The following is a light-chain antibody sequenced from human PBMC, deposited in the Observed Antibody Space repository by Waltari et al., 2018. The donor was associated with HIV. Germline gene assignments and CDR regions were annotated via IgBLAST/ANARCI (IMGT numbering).Light chain of an antibody. Sequence: QSVLTQPPSASGTPGQRVTISCSGSSSNIGSNTVNWYQQLPGTAPNLLNYSNNRRPSGVQDRFSGSKSGTSASLTVSGLQSEEEAVNYCAAWDDSLNGQYVFGTRTKVTVL. CDR2: SNN. V-gene: IGLV1-44*01. J-gene: IGLJ1*01. CDR3: AAWDDSLNGQYV. CDR1: SSNIGSNT.